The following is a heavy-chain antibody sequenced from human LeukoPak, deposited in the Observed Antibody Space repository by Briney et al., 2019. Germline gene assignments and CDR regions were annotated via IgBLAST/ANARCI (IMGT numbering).Heavy chain of an antibody. V-gene: IGHV3-33*01. J-gene: IGHJ3*02. D-gene: IGHD2-15*01. Sequence: PGGSLRLSCATSGFTFMTYGFLWVRQAPGKGLEWVAVIWSDGSKQYYADSVKGRFTISRDSSDSTVHLHMNSLRVEDTAVYYCARESAGISSDIWGQGTMVTVSS. CDR1: GFTFMTYG. CDR2: IWSDGSKQ. CDR3: ARESAGISSDI.